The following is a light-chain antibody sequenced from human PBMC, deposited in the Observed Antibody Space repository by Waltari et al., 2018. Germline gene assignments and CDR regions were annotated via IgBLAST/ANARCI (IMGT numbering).Light chain of an antibody. CDR1: QSISTW. CDR2: KAS. J-gene: IGKJ1*01. Sequence: DIQMTQSPSTLSASVGDRVTITCRASQSISTWLAWYQQKPGKAPKLLIYKASNLESGVPSRFSGSGSATEFTLTISSLRPDDFASYYCQTYNSFSPWTFGQGTKVEIK. CDR3: QTYNSFSPWT. V-gene: IGKV1-5*03.